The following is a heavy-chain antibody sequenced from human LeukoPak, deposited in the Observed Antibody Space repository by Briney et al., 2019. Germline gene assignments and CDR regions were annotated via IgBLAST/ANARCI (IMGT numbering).Heavy chain of an antibody. J-gene: IGHJ3*02. Sequence: PGGSLRLSCAASGFTFSSNWMSWVRQAPGKGLEWVGNIQPDGSEQYPVDSVKGRFTISRDNAKNSLYLQMNSLRAEDTAVYYCARDLERWIQLWFPIWGQGTMVTVSS. D-gene: IGHD5-18*01. CDR1: GFTFSSNW. CDR2: IQPDGSEQ. V-gene: IGHV3-7*01. CDR3: ARDLERWIQLWFPI.